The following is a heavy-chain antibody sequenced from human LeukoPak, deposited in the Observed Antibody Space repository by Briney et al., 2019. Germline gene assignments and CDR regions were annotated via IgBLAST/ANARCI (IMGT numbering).Heavy chain of an antibody. V-gene: IGHV3-53*01. CDR1: GFTVSSNY. CDR2: IYSCGST. CDR3: ASRGCSSTSCYFGAFDI. Sequence: GGSLRLSCAASGFTVSSNYMSWVRQAPGKGLEWVSVIYSCGSTYYADSVKGRFTISRDNSKNTLYLQMNSLRAEDTAVYYCASRGCSSTSCYFGAFDIWGQGTMVTVSS. D-gene: IGHD2-2*01. J-gene: IGHJ3*02.